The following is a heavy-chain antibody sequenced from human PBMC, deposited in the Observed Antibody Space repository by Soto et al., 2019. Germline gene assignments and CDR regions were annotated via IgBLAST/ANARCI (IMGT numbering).Heavy chain of an antibody. Sequence: SETLSLTCTVSGGSISSYYWSWIRQPPGNGLEWIGYIYYSGSTNYNPSLKSRVTISVDTSKNQFSLKLSSVTAADTAVYYCARRGVGYCSSTSCHNAFDIWGQGTMVTVSS. J-gene: IGHJ3*02. CDR2: IYYSGST. CDR3: ARRGVGYCSSTSCHNAFDI. D-gene: IGHD2-2*02. V-gene: IGHV4-59*01. CDR1: GGSISSYY.